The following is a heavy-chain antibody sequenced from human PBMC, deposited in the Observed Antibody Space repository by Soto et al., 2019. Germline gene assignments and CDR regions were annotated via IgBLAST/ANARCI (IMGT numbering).Heavy chain of an antibody. Sequence: PGGSLRLSCAASGFTFSSYGMHWVRQAPGKGLEWVAVIWYDGSNKYYADSVKGRFTISRDNSKNTLYLQMNSLRAEDTAVYYCARDGYYYDSSARGAFDIWGRGTMVTVSS. CDR3: ARDGYYYDSSARGAFDI. CDR1: GFTFSSYG. D-gene: IGHD3-22*01. J-gene: IGHJ3*02. CDR2: IWYDGSNK. V-gene: IGHV3-33*01.